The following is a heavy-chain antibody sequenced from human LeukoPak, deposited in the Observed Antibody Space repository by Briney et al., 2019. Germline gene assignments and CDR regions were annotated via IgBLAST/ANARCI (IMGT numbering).Heavy chain of an antibody. CDR2: INPNSGGT. CDR3: ARRDVVVPAAIPPDY. Sequence: ASVKVSCKASGYTFTGYYMHWVRQAPGQGLEWMGWINPNSGGTNYAQKFQGRVTMTRDTSISTAYMELSRLRSDDTAVYYCARRDVVVPAAIPPDYWGQGTLVTVSS. J-gene: IGHJ4*02. D-gene: IGHD2-2*02. V-gene: IGHV1-2*02. CDR1: GYTFTGYY.